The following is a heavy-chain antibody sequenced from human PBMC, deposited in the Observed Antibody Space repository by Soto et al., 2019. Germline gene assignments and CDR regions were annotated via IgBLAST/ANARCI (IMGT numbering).Heavy chain of an antibody. CDR3: ARGAMVRGVITLDR. CDR1: EDTFSSYA. D-gene: IGHD3-10*01. V-gene: IGHV1-69*13. J-gene: IGHJ4*02. Sequence: QVQLVQSGAEVKKPGSTVKVSCKASEDTFSSYAISWVRQAPGQGLEWMGGIIPIFGTANYAQKFQGRVTITADESTSTAYMELSSLRSEDMAVYYCARGAMVRGVITLDRWGQGTLVTVSS. CDR2: IIPIFGTA.